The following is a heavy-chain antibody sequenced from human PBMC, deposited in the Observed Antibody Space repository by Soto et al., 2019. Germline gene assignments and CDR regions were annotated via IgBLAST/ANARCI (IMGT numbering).Heavy chain of an antibody. D-gene: IGHD5-18*01. CDR1: GGSVSSGSYY. Sequence: SETLSLTCTVSGGSVSSGSYYWSWIRQPPGKGLEWIGYIYYSGSTNYNPSLKSRVTISVDTSKNQFSLKLSSVTAADTAVYYGAGDEGIWLGLNRWFDPWGQGTLVTVSS. V-gene: IGHV4-61*01. CDR3: AGDEGIWLGLNRWFDP. CDR2: IYYSGST. J-gene: IGHJ5*02.